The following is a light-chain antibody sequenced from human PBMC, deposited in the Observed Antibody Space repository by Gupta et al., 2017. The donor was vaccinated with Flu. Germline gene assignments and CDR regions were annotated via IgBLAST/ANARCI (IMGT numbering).Light chain of an antibody. Sequence: DIQMTQSPSSLSASVGDRVTITCQARQDISNYLNWYQQKAGKAPKLLIYDASNLETGVPSRFSGSGSGTDFTFTISSLQPEDIATYYCQQDDNLPNTFGGGTKVEIK. CDR2: DAS. V-gene: IGKV1-33*01. CDR3: QQDDNLPNT. J-gene: IGKJ4*01. CDR1: QDISNY.